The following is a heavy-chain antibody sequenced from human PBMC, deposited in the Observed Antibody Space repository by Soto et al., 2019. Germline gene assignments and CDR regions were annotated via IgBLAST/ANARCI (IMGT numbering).Heavy chain of an antibody. V-gene: IGHV3-48*01. D-gene: IGHD7-27*01. CDR2: ISSSSSVI. CDR3: ARDLSWGSNWYYYMDV. J-gene: IGHJ6*03. Sequence: GGSLRLSCGASGFILSDCAMNWVRQAPGKGLEWVSYISSSSSVIDYADSVKGRFTVSRDNARNSLYLQMNSLRAEDTAVYYCARDLSWGSNWYYYMDVWGKGTTVTVSS. CDR1: GFILSDCA.